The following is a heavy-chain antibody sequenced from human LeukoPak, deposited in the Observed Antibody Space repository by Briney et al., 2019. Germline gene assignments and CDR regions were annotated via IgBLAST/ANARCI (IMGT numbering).Heavy chain of an antibody. CDR3: ARDFLLQSEGLFDY. D-gene: IGHD4-11*01. J-gene: IGHJ4*02. CDR2: FYISGST. CDR1: GGSISSYY. V-gene: IGHV4-4*07. Sequence: SETLSLTCTVSGGSISSYYWSWIRQPAGKGLEWIGRFYISGSTNYNPSLKSRVTMSVDTSKNRFSLRLNSVTDADTAVYYCARDFLLQSEGLFDYWGQGTLVTVSS.